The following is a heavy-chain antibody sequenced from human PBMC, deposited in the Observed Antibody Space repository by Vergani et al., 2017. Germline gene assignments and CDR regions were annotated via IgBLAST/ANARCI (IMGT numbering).Heavy chain of an antibody. Sequence: EVHLEESGGGLVQPGGSLRLSCAASGFTFSNLWMTWVRQAPGKGLEWVANIKYDGSKKNYVDSVKGRFTISRDNAKNSLYLQMNNLRVEDTAVYFCAKEGGGYCSGGTCYPEYWGQGTLVIVSS. CDR3: AKEGGGYCSGGTCYPEY. J-gene: IGHJ4*02. V-gene: IGHV3-7*04. D-gene: IGHD2-15*01. CDR1: GFTFSNLW. CDR2: IKYDGSKK.